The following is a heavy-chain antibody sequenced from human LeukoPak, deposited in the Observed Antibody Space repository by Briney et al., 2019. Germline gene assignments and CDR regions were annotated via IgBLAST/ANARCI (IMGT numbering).Heavy chain of an antibody. CDR2: IYPGDSDT. CDR3: ARLFGGGGNGWYYYFNY. Sequence: GESLKISCKGFGFSFTSYWIGWVRQMPGKGLEWMGIIYPGDSDTRYSPSFQGQVTISADKSISTAYLQWSSLKASDTAMYYCARLFGGGGNGWYYYFNYWGQGTLVTVSS. J-gene: IGHJ4*02. D-gene: IGHD6-19*01. V-gene: IGHV5-51*01. CDR1: GFSFTSYW.